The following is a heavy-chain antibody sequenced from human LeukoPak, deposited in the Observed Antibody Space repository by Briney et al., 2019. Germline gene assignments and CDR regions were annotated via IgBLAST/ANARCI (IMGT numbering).Heavy chain of an antibody. CDR3: ARSYSSSRGTFDY. D-gene: IGHD6-6*01. J-gene: IGHJ4*02. Sequence: GGSLRLSCAASGFTFSSYGMNWARQAPGKGLEWVSSITSSSSYIYYTDSVKGRFTISTDNAKNSLYLQMNSLRAEDTAVYYCARSYSSSRGTFDYWGQGTLVTVSS. CDR1: GFTFSSYG. CDR2: ITSSSSYI. V-gene: IGHV3-21*01.